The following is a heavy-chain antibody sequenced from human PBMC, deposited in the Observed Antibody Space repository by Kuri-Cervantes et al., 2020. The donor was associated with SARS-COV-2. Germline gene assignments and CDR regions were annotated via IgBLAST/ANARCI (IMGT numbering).Heavy chain of an antibody. V-gene: IGHV1-69*10. D-gene: IGHD2-2*01. CDR1: GGTFSSYA. Sequence: SVKVSCKASGGTFSSYAISWVRQAPGQGLEWMGGIIPILGIANYAQKLQGRVTMTTDTSTSTAYMELRSLRSDDTAVYYCARDVAVVPAAVVPKYFQHWGQGTLVTVSS. CDR2: IIPILGIA. J-gene: IGHJ1*01. CDR3: ARDVAVVPAAVVPKYFQH.